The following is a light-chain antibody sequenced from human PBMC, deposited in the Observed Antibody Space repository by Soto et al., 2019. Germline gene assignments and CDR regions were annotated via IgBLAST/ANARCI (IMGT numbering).Light chain of an antibody. Sequence: DIQMTQSPSSLSASVGDRVTITCRASQGIGTSLAWYHQRPGQMPKLLLYTASALQSGVPSRFSGSGSGTDFTLTISSLQPEDVATYYCQKYNSVPLTFGGGTRVEIK. CDR2: TAS. CDR3: QKYNSVPLT. J-gene: IGKJ4*01. CDR1: QGIGTS. V-gene: IGKV1-27*01.